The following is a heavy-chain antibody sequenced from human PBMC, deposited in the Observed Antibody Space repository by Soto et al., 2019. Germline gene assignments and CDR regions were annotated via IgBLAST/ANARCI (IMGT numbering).Heavy chain of an antibody. CDR3: TRHRGRGSPYFDY. CDR2: GTT. J-gene: IGHJ4*02. CDR1: GGSINNYY. V-gene: IGHV4-59*08. Sequence: PSETLSLTCTVSGGSINNYYWSWIRQPPGKGLEWIGGTTQYNPSLKSRVTISVDTSKNQFSLNLNSVTAADTAVYYCTRHRGRGSPYFDYWGQGTLVTVSS. D-gene: IGHD1-26*01.